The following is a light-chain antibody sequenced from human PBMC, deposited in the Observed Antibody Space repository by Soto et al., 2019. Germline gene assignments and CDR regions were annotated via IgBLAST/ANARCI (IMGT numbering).Light chain of an antibody. CDR1: SSNIGASY. CDR3: GAWDSSLRVVL. V-gene: IGLV1-51*01. CDR2: DTD. Sequence: QSVLTQPPSMSAAPGQKITISSSGSSSNIGASYVFWYQQFPGTAPKLLIYDTDKRPSGIPDRFSGSKSGTSATLGITRLQTGDEADYYCGAWDSSLRVVLFGGGTKLTVL. J-gene: IGLJ3*02.